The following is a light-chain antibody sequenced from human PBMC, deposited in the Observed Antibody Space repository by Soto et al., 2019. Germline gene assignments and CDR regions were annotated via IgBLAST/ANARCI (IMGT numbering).Light chain of an antibody. J-gene: IGLJ2*01. V-gene: IGLV2-14*01. CDR3: ASYSGTTSLL. CDR2: EVT. Sequence: QSVLTQPASVSGFLGQSITISCTGANTDLSNYDSVSWYQQRPGNAPKLILFEVTKRPSGISSRFSGSKSGTAASLTISPLQADDESVYHCASYSGTTSLLFGGGTKLTVL. CDR1: NTDLSNYDS.